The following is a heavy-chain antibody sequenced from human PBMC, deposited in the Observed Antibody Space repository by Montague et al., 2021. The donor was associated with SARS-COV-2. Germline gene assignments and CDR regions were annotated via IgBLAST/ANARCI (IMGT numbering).Heavy chain of an antibody. Sequence: SETLSLTCTVSRGPISTYYWSWIRHPPGRGLEWIGYVYNSGTAIYNPSLHGRVTISVDTSKSQFSLQLSSVSAADTAIYYCVRGAIRGPYNWFDPWGQGTLVAVSS. V-gene: IGHV4-59*01. J-gene: IGHJ5*02. CDR1: RGPISTYY. CDR3: VRGAIRGPYNWFDP. D-gene: IGHD3-3*01. CDR2: VYNSGTA.